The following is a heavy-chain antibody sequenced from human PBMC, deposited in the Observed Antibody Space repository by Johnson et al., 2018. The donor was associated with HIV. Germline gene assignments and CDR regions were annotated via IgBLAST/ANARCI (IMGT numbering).Heavy chain of an antibody. CDR3: ARKLKYYYDSSGYYYLSSAAFDI. V-gene: IGHV3-74*01. J-gene: IGHJ3*02. CDR2: INSAGSST. CDR1: GFTFSSYW. D-gene: IGHD3-22*01. Sequence: VESGGGVVQPGRSLRLSCAASGFTFSSYWMHWVRQAPGKGLVWVSRINSAGSSTTYADSVKGRFTISRDNAKNTLYLQMNSLRAEDRAVYYCARKLKYYYDSSGYYYLSSAAFDIWGQGTMVTVSS.